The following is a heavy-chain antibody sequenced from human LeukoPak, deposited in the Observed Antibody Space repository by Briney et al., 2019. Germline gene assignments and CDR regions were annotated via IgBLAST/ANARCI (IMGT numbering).Heavy chain of an antibody. D-gene: IGHD1-26*01. CDR1: GYTFTGYY. CDR2: INPNSGGT. CDR3: ARDSSGSYRIAFDK. J-gene: IGHJ3*02. V-gene: IGHV1-2*02. Sequence: ASVQVSCKASGYTFTGYYIHWVRQAPGQGLEWMGWINPNSGGTNYAQKFQGRVTMTRDTSISTAYMELRRLRSDDTAVYYCARDSSGSYRIAFDKWGQGTMVTVSS.